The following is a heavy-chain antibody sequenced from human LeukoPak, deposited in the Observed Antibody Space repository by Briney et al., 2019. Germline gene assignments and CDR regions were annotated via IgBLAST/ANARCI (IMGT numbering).Heavy chain of an antibody. D-gene: IGHD4-23*01. Sequence: ASVKVSCKVSGYTFTSYAMHWVRQAPGQRLEWMGWINAGNGNTKYSQKLQGRVTITRDTSASTAYMELSSLRSEDTAVYYCAREEEWGNSAFDYWGQGTLVTVSS. CDR3: AREEEWGNSAFDY. J-gene: IGHJ4*02. CDR1: GYTFTSYA. CDR2: INAGNGNT. V-gene: IGHV1-3*01.